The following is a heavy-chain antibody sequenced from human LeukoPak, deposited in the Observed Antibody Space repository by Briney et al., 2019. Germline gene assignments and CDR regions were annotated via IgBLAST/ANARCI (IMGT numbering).Heavy chain of an antibody. D-gene: IGHD3-22*01. CDR3: ATTYYYDSSGYYY. V-gene: IGHV3-23*01. J-gene: IGHJ4*02. CDR1: GFTFSSYG. Sequence: PGGSLRLSCAASGFTFSSYGMSWVRQAPGKGLEWVSAISGSGGSTYYADPVKGRFTISRDNSKNTLYLQMNSLRAEDTAVYYCATTYYYDSSGYYYWGQGTLVTVSS. CDR2: ISGSGGST.